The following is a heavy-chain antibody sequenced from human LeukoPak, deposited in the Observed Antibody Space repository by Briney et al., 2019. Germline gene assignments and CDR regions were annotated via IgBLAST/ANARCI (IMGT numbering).Heavy chain of an antibody. V-gene: IGHV3-23*01. J-gene: IGHJ6*03. D-gene: IGHD3-16*01. CDR3: AKDGSWGDYYFYFYMDV. CDR2: ISGRGYYT. Sequence: GGSLRLSCEASGSGFTFGNFALSSVRQAPGKGLGWVSGISGRGYYTYYADSVKGRFTISRDNSKNTLYIEMNSLRAEDTAVYYCAKDGSWGDYYFYFYMDVWGKGTTVTVSS. CDR1: GSGFTFGNFA.